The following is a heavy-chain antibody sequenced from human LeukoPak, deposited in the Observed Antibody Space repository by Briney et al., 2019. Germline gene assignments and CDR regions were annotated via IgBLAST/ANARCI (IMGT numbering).Heavy chain of an antibody. D-gene: IGHD2-21*02. V-gene: IGHV3-33*01. CDR1: GFPLSMYG. Sequence: RAGGSLRLSCVVSGFPLSMYGMHWVRQAPGKGLEWVALISYDGSENYYADSVKGRFTISRDNSKNTLYLQMNSLRAEDTAVYYCAREDDFSEWDYLDYWGQGTLVAVSS. CDR3: AREDDFSEWDYLDY. J-gene: IGHJ4*02. CDR2: ISYDGSEN.